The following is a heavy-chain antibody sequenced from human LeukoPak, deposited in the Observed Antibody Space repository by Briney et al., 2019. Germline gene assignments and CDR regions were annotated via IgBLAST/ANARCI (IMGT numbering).Heavy chain of an antibody. CDR1: GYTLTELS. D-gene: IGHD2-2*01. V-gene: IGHV1-24*01. Sequence: GASVKVSCKVSGYTLTELSMHWVRQAPGKGLEWMGGFDPEDGETIYAQKFQGRVTMTEDTSTDTAYMELSSLRSEDTAVYYCATSNYCSSTSCPPRLFQHWGQGTLVTVSS. CDR3: ATSNYCSSTSCPPRLFQH. J-gene: IGHJ1*01. CDR2: FDPEDGET.